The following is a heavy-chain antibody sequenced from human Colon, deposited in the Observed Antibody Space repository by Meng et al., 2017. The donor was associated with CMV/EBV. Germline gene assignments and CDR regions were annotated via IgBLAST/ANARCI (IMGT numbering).Heavy chain of an antibody. Sequence: QVQLVQSGAEVKKPGASVKVSCKASGYTFTLSDYYIHWVRQAPGQGLEWMGRINPSNGDTNYAQNFQGRVTVTRDTSISTVYMEVNSLTSDDTAVYYCTREGFDYWGQGALVTVSS. J-gene: IGHJ4*02. V-gene: IGHV1-2*06. CDR2: INPSNGDT. CDR3: TREGFDY. CDR1: GYTFTLSDYY.